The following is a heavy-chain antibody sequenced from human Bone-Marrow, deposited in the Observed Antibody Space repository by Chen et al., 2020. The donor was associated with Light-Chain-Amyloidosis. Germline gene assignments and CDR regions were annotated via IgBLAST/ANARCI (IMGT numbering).Heavy chain of an antibody. CDR2: IKQDGSEI. J-gene: IGHJ3*02. Sequence: EVQLAESGGGLVQPGGSLRLSCAASGFPFSTYWMSWVRQPPGKGLEWVANIKQDGSEIHYVDSVKGRFTVSRDNAKNSLYLQMNTLRADDTAVYYCARGDYYGYLDAFDIWGQGTVVTVSS. CDR1: GFPFSTYW. V-gene: IGHV3-7*01. D-gene: IGHD3-10*01. CDR3: ARGDYYGYLDAFDI.